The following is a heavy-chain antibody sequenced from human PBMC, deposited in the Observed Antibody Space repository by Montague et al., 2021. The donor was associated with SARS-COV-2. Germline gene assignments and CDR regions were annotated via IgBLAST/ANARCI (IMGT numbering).Heavy chain of an antibody. D-gene: IGHD3-22*01. CDR3: ARAGHYYDSSGYWNAFHV. CDR2: MHSSGST. CDR1: GVSIASGYNY. V-gene: IGHV4-61*02. Sequence: TLSLTCTVSGVSIASGYNYWSWIRQPAGRGLEWIGRMHSSGSTDYNSSLKSRVTISVDLSKNQFSLKLNSVTAADTAVYYCARAGHYYDSSGYWNAFHVWGQGTLVTVSS. J-gene: IGHJ3*01.